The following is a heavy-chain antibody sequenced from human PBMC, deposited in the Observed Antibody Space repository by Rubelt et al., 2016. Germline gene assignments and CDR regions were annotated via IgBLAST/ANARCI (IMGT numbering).Heavy chain of an antibody. J-gene: IGHJ6*02. Sequence: QVQLQQWGAGLLKPSETLSLTCAVYGGSLSGYYWSWIRQSPGKGLEWIVESNPSGSTNYNPSLKSRATITVDTSKNQFSRKLGSVTAADTAVYYCARDKVPRYGMDVWGQGTTVTVSS. CDR2: SNPSGST. CDR1: GGSLSGYY. D-gene: IGHD2-2*01. V-gene: IGHV4-34*01. CDR3: ARDKVPRYGMDV.